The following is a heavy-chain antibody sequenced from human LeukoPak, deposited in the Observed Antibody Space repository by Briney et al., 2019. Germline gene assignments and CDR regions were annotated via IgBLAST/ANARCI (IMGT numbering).Heavy chain of an antibody. CDR3: ARLTPGKNWFDP. V-gene: IGHV4-59*01. D-gene: IGHD3-10*01. CDR1: GGSISSYY. Sequence: SETLFLTCTVSGGSISSYYWSWIRQPPGKGLEWIGYIYYSGSTNYNPSLKSRVTISVDTSRNQFSLKLSSVTAADTSVYYCARLTPGKNWFDPWGHGTLVTVSS. J-gene: IGHJ5*02. CDR2: IYYSGST.